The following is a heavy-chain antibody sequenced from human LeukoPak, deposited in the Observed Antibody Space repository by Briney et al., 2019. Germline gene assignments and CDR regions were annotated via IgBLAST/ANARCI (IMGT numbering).Heavy chain of an antibody. CDR3: ARDLVDFDY. CDR1: GYTFTGYY. D-gene: IGHD2-15*01. J-gene: IGHJ4*02. CDR2: INPNSGGT. Sequence: GASVTVSCKASGYTFTGYYMHWVRQAPGQGLAWVGWINPNSGGTNYAQKFQGRATMTRDTSISTAYMELSRLRSDDTAVYYCARDLVDFDYWGQGTLVTVSS. V-gene: IGHV1-2*02.